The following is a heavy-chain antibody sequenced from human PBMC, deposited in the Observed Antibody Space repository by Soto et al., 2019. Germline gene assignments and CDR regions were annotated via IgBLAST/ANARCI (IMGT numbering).Heavy chain of an antibody. J-gene: IGHJ6*02. D-gene: IGHD2-2*02. CDR3: ASGIGDIVVVPAAIPSPYYYYGMDV. CDR2: ISSSSSYI. V-gene: IGHV3-21*01. CDR1: GFTFSSYS. Sequence: GGSLRLSCAASGFTFSSYSVNWVRQAPGKGLEWVSSISSSSSYIYYADSVKGRFTISRDNAKNSLYLQMNSLRAEDTAVYYCASGIGDIVVVPAAIPSPYYYYGMDVWGQGTTVTVSS.